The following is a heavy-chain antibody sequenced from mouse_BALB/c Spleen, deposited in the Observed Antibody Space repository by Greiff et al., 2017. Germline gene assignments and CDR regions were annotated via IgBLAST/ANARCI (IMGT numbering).Heavy chain of an antibody. CDR2: IDPSDSYT. CDR3: ARGGITTGFAY. D-gene: IGHD2-4*01. Sequence: VQLQQPGAELVKPGASVKLSCKASGYTFTSYWMHWVKQRPGQGLEWIGEIDPSDSYTNYNQKFKGKATLTVDKSSSTAYMQLSSLTSEDSAVYYCARGGITTGFAYWGQGTLVTVSA. V-gene: IGHV1-69*02. J-gene: IGHJ3*01. CDR1: GYTFTSYW.